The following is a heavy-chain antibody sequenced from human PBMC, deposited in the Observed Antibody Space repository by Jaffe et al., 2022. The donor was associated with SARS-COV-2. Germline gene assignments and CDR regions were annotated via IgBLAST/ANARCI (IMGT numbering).Heavy chain of an antibody. CDR2: INGGNGDT. V-gene: IGHV1-3*01. Sequence: QVQLVQSGAEVKKPGASVKVSCKASGYTFTTYNMQWVRQAPGQRLEWMGWINGGNGDTKFSQNFQGRVTITRDTSASTAYMELSSLRSEDTAVYYCARSHYQGGNQNLFFDYWGQGTLVTVSS. D-gene: IGHD2-15*01. J-gene: IGHJ4*02. CDR3: ARSHYQGGNQNLFFDY. CDR1: GYTFTTYN.